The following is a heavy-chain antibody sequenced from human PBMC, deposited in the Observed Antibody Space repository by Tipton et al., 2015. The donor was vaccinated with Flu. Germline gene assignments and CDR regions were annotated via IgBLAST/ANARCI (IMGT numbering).Heavy chain of an antibody. D-gene: IGHD4-11*01. Sequence: TLFLTCFVLGDSISSGGFSWGWFRQQLGKGREGIGYIYYSATTYYNPSLRSRVTILVDRSKNQFSLTLSSVTAAATAVYYCARRDYSNYVSVPKNWFDSWGQGIRVTVSS. J-gene: IGHJ5*01. CDR2: IYYSATT. V-gene: IGHV4-30-2*01. CDR1: GDSISSGGFS. CDR3: ARRDYSNYVSVPKNWFDS.